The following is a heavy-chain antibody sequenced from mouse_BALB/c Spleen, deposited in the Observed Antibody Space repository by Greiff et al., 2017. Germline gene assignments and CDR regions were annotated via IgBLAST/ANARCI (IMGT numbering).Heavy chain of an antibody. D-gene: IGHD1-1*01. CDR2: IRNKANGYTT. Sequence: EVQLVESGGGLVQPGGSLRLSCATSGFTFTDYYMSWVRQPPGKALEWLGFIRNKANGYTTEYSASVKGRFTISRDNSQSILYLQMNTLRAEDSATYYCARDPYVSAYWGQGTLVTVSA. J-gene: IGHJ3*01. V-gene: IGHV7-3*02. CDR1: GFTFTDYY. CDR3: ARDPYVSAY.